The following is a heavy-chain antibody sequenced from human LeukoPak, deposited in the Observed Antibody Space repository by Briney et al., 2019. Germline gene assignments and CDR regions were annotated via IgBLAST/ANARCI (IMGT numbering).Heavy chain of an antibody. CDR3: AKGPLGIGYYYYYGMDV. V-gene: IGHV3-23*01. CDR1: GFTFSSYA. D-gene: IGHD7-27*01. J-gene: IGHJ6*04. Sequence: GGSLRPSCAASGFTFSSYAMSWVRQAPGKGLEWVSAISGSGGSTYYADSVKGRFTISRDNSKNTLYLQMNSLRAEDTAVYYCAKGPLGIGYYYYYGMDVWGKGTTVTVSS. CDR2: ISGSGGST.